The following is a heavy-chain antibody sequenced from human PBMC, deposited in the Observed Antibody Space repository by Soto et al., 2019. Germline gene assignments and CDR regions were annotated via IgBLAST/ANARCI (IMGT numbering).Heavy chain of an antibody. D-gene: IGHD6-13*01. V-gene: IGHV2-5*02. CDR3: AHTYSSSWYGRDYFDY. J-gene: IGHJ4*02. Sequence: DPTLVNPTQTLTLTSTFSGFSLSTSGVGVGWIRQPPGKALEWLALIYWDDDKRYSPSLKSRLTITKDTSKNQVVLTMTNMDPVDTATYYCAHTYSSSWYGRDYFDYWGQGTLVTVSS. CDR2: IYWDDDK. CDR1: GFSLSTSGVG.